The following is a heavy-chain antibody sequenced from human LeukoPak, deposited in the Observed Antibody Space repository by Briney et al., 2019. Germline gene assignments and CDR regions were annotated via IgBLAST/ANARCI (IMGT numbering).Heavy chain of an antibody. V-gene: IGHV1-2*02. Sequence: ASVKVSCKASGYTFTGYYMHWVRQAPGQGLEWMGWINPNSDGTNYAQKFQGRVTMTRDTSISTAYMELSRLRSDDTAVYYCARKDYYGSGNIDYWGQGTLVTVSS. CDR3: ARKDYYGSGNIDY. D-gene: IGHD3-10*01. J-gene: IGHJ4*02. CDR1: GYTFTGYY. CDR2: INPNSDGT.